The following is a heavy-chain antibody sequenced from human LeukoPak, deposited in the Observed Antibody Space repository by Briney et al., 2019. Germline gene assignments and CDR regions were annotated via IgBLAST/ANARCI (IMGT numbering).Heavy chain of an antibody. Sequence: GGSLRLSCAASGFTLSTYWMHWVRQGPGQGLVWVSCINSDGSRTTYADSVKGRFTISRDNAKNTLYLQMNTLRVEDTAVYYCARGSWSTADTNFDYWGQGTLVTVSS. D-gene: IGHD2-15*01. J-gene: IGHJ4*02. CDR1: GFTLSTYW. V-gene: IGHV3-74*01. CDR2: INSDGSRT. CDR3: ARGSWSTADTNFDY.